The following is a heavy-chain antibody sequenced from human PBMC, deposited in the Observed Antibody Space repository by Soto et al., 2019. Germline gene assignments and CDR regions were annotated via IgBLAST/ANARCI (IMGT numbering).Heavy chain of an antibody. Sequence: LRLSCAASGFTFSSYGMHWVRQAPGKGLEWVAVISYDGSNKYYADSVKGRFTISRDNSKNTLYLQMNSLRAEDTAVYYCAKDLYRTYYYYYYGMDVWGQGTTVTVSS. J-gene: IGHJ6*02. CDR2: ISYDGSNK. D-gene: IGHD2-2*02. CDR1: GFTFSSYG. V-gene: IGHV3-30*18. CDR3: AKDLYRTYYYYYYGMDV.